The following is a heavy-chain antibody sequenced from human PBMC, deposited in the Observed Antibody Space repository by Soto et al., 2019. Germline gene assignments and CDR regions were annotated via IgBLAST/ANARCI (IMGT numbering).Heavy chain of an antibody. CDR2: IAYDASKK. CDR1: GFSFSYYA. V-gene: IGHV3-30*03. Sequence: QVQLVESGGGVVQPGRSLRLSCAASGFSFSYYAMHWVRQAPGKGLEWVAVIAYDASKKYYADSVKGRFTLSRDNSKNTLYLQMNSLRDEDTAVYYCASPYCSGGSCYLTEYFQHWGQGTLVTVSS. J-gene: IGHJ1*01. CDR3: ASPYCSGGSCYLTEYFQH. D-gene: IGHD2-15*01.